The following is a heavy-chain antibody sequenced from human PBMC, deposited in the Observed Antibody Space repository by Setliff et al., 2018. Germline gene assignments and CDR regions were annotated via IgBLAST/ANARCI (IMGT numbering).Heavy chain of an antibody. Sequence: PGESLKISCAASGFVFGTYGMHWVRQAPGKGLDWVASVRFDGSYKVYADSVKGLFTISRDNSENTLFLQMTSLRPEDTGIYYCAKVKKPLIRGSGFDYWGRGTLVTVSS. V-gene: IGHV3-30*02. CDR1: GFVFGTYG. J-gene: IGHJ4*02. D-gene: IGHD2-8*01. CDR3: AKVKKPLIRGSGFDY. CDR2: VRFDGSYK.